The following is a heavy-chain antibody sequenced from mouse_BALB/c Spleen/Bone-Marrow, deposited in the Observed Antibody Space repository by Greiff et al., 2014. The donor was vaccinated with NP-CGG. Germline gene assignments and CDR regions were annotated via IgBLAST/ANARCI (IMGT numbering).Heavy chain of an antibody. D-gene: IGHD2-1*01. CDR3: ARRGNYGAMDY. J-gene: IGHJ4*01. V-gene: IGHV1S81*02. CDR2: INPSNGRS. CDR1: GYTFTSHW. Sequence: VKLMESGAELVKPGASVKLSCKASGYTFTSHWMHWVKQRPGQGLEWIGEINPSNGRSNYNEKFKSKATLTVDKSSSTAYMQLSSLTSEDSAVYYCARRGNYGAMDYWGQGTSVTVSS.